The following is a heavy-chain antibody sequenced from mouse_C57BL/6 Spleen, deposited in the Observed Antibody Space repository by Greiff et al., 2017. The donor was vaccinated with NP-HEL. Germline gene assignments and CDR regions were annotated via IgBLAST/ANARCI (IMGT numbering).Heavy chain of an antibody. Sequence: QVQLKESGPGLVQPSQSLSITCTVSGFSLTSYGVHWVRQSPGKGLEWLGVIWSGGSTDYNAAFISRLSISKDNSKSQVFFKMNSLQADDTAIYYCASSSYDYDEYFDVWGTGTTVTVSS. J-gene: IGHJ1*03. CDR3: ASSSYDYDEYFDV. CDR1: GFSLTSYG. CDR2: IWSGGST. V-gene: IGHV2-2*01. D-gene: IGHD2-4*01.